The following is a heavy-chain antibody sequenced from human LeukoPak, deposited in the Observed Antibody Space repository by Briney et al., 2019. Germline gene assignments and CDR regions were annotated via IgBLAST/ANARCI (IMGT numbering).Heavy chain of an antibody. CDR1: GFTFDDYT. D-gene: IGHD5-12*01. CDR2: ISRDGDST. Sequence: RGSLRLSCATSGFTFDDYTMHWVRQTPGKGLEWVSLISRDGDSTYYADSVKGRFTISRDNSKNSLYLQMNSLRTEDTALYYCAKDSGGGYSGYDYHYYYYMDVWGKGTTVTVFS. CDR3: AKDSGGGYSGYDYHYYYYMDV. J-gene: IGHJ6*03. V-gene: IGHV3-43*01.